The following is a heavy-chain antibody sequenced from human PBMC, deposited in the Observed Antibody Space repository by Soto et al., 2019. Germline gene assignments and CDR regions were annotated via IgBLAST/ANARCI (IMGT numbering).Heavy chain of an antibody. CDR2: IKSKSDGGTR. V-gene: IGHV3-15*01. J-gene: IGHJ4*02. Sequence: EVQVVESGGDLVKPGGSLRLSCATSGFIFSSAWMSWVRQAPGKGLEWVGRIKSKSDGGTRDYAAPVNGGFNISRDDSKNMVYLQMNSLTAEDTAVYYCVEGWNDFWGQGTLVTVSS. CDR1: GFIFSSAW. D-gene: IGHD1-1*01. CDR3: VEGWNDF.